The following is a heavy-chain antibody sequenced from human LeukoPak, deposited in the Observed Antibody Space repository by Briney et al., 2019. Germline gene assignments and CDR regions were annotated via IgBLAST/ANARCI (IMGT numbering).Heavy chain of an antibody. CDR3: ARRQHTYSAHWFDP. CDR2: INHSGST. V-gene: IGHV4-34*01. J-gene: IGHJ5*02. CDR1: GGSFSGYY. D-gene: IGHD5-12*01. Sequence: SETLSLTCAVYGGSFSGYYWSWIRQPPGKGLEWIGEINHSGSTNYNPSLKSRVTISVDTSKNQFSLKLSSVTAADTAVYYCARRQHTYSAHWFDPWGQGTLVTVSS.